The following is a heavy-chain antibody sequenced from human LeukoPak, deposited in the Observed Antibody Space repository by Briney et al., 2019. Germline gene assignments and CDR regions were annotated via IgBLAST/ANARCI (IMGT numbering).Heavy chain of an antibody. CDR1: GGTFSSYA. J-gene: IGHJ4*02. CDR2: IIPILGIA. Sequence: SVKVSCKASGGTFSSYAISWVRQAPGQGLEWMGRIIPILGIANYAQKLQGRVTITADKSTSTAYMELSSLRSEDTAVYYCARGSTSYSLNDYWGQGTLVTVSS. CDR3: ARGSTSYSLNDY. D-gene: IGHD2-2*01. V-gene: IGHV1-69*04.